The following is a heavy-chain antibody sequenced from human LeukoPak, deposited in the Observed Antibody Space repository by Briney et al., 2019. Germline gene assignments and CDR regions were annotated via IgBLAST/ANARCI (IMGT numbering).Heavy chain of an antibody. V-gene: IGHV3-53*01. D-gene: IGHD6-19*01. CDR2: IYSGGST. Sequence: PGGSLRLSCVASGFTVSSNYMAWVRQAPGKGLEWVSIIYSGGSTYYTDSVKGRFTISRDNSKNTLYLQMNSLRAEDTAVYYCARDGSSGWCAYFDYWGQGTLVTVSS. CDR1: GFTVSSNY. CDR3: ARDGSSGWCAYFDY. J-gene: IGHJ4*02.